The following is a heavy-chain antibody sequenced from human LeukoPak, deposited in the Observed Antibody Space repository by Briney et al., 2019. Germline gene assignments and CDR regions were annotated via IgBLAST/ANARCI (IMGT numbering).Heavy chain of an antibody. Sequence: PGGSLRLSCVASGFTLSNYGMSWVRQAPGKGLEWVSALSVSGGTTSYAASVKGRFTTSRDNSRNTLYLQMNSLRAEDTAVYYRVNYCGPESSCDYWGQGPLVTVSS. V-gene: IGHV3-23*01. D-gene: IGHD2-21*01. CDR2: LSVSGGTT. CDR3: VNYCGPESSCDY. J-gene: IGHJ4*02. CDR1: GFTLSNYG.